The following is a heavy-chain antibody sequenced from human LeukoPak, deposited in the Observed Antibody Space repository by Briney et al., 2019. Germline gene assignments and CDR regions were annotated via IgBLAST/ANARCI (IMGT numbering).Heavy chain of an antibody. D-gene: IGHD6-6*01. J-gene: IGHJ4*02. CDR1: GFTFSNAW. Sequence: PGGSLRLSCAASGFTFSNAWMNWVRQAPGKGLEWVGRIKSKTDGGTTDYAAPVKGRFTISRDDSKNTLYLQMNSLRAEDTAVYYCARAQLVLYYFDYWGQGTLVTVSS. CDR2: IKSKTDGGTT. CDR3: ARAQLVLYYFDY. V-gene: IGHV3-15*07.